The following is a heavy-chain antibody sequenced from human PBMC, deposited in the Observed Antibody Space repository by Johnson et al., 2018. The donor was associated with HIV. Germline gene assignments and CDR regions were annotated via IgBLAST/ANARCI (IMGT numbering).Heavy chain of an antibody. CDR1: GFTFSSYA. J-gene: IGHJ3*02. CDR2: ISYDGSNK. CDR3: AREATYSSSWYHDVFDI. Sequence: QMLLVESGGGVVQPGRSLRLSCAASGFTFSSYAMHWVRQAPGKGLEWVAVISYDGSNKYYADSVKGRFTISRDNSKNTLDLQMNSLRAEDTAVYYCAREATYSSSWYHDVFDIWGQGTMVTVSS. V-gene: IGHV3-30-3*01. D-gene: IGHD6-13*01.